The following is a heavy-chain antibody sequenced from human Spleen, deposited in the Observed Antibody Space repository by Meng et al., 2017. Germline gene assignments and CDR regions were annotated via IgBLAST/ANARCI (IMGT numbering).Heavy chain of an antibody. V-gene: IGHV4-61*01. J-gene: IGHJ4*02. CDR3: AGGPWEFDY. CDR1: GASVSSGTYY. D-gene: IGHD1-26*01. Sequence: GQLEASGPGLVSASETLSLTCTVSGASVSSGTYYWTWIRQPPGKGLEWVGFIDYSRRTNYYPSLKSRVTISVDTSKNQFSLKLTSVTAADTAVYYCAGGPWEFDYWGQGTLVTVSS. CDR2: IDYSRRT.